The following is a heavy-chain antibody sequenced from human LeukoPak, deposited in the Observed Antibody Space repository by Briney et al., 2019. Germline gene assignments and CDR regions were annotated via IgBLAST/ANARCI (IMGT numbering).Heavy chain of an antibody. CDR2: INWNGGST. CDR1: GFTFDDYG. CDR3: ARDSWKRTFGYYGMDV. Sequence: GGSLRLSCAASGFTFDDYGMSWVRQAPGKGLEWVSGINWNGGSTGYADSVKGRFTISRDNAKNSLYLQMNSLRAEDTALYHCARDSWKRTFGYYGMDVWGQGTTVTVSS. J-gene: IGHJ6*02. D-gene: IGHD1-1*01. V-gene: IGHV3-20*01.